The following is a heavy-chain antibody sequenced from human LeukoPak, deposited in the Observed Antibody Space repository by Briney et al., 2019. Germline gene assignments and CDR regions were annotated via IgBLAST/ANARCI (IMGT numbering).Heavy chain of an antibody. CDR1: EFTFSSYW. V-gene: IGHV3-74*01. D-gene: IGHD3-3*01. CDR2: INSDGSST. CDR3: ARFFAPPRETYYDFWSGYYTPYYYYYRDV. J-gene: IGHJ6*03. Sequence: GGSLRLSCAASEFTFSSYWMHWVRQAPGKGLVWVSRINSDGSSTSYADSVKGRFTISRDNAKNTLYLQMNSLRAEDTAAYYCARFFAPPRETYYDFWSGYYTPYYYYYRDVWGKGPTVTVSS.